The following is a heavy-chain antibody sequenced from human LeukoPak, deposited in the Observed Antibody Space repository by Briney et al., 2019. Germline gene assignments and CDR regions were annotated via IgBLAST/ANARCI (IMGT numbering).Heavy chain of an antibody. CDR1: GLTFSTYP. CDR3: ARDRVAVYCSGGNCQSRYYYYDMDV. J-gene: IGHJ6*02. D-gene: IGHD2-15*01. CDR2: ISYDGSDN. V-gene: IGHV3-30*09. Sequence: GGSQRLSCAASGLTFSTYPMHWVRQAPGKGLEWVASISYDGSDNVFPDSVKGRFDISRDNSNNTLYLQMNSLRPEDTAVYFCARDRVAVYCSGGNCQSRYYYYDMDVWGQGTTVTVSS.